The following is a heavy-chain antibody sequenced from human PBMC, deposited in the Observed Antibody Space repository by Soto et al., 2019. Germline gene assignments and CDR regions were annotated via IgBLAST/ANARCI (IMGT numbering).Heavy chain of an antibody. Sequence: SETLSLTCSVSGGSISTVGHYWTWIRQPPGKGLEWIGSIYHTGSTYYSKSLRSRLTMSVDTSKSQFSLRLSSVTVADTAVYYCARATGTLRSRNCDYWGQGSLVTVSS. CDR2: IYHTGST. D-gene: IGHD1-1*01. CDR3: ARATGTLRSRNCDY. V-gene: IGHV4-31*03. CDR1: GGSISTVGHY. J-gene: IGHJ4*02.